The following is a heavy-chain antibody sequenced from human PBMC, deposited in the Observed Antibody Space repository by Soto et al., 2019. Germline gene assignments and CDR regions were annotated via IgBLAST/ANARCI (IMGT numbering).Heavy chain of an antibody. V-gene: IGHV3-15*01. CDR2: VKSKTDGGAT. Sequence: GGSLRLSCTASGFTFYNTWMSWVRQAPGKGLEWVGRVKSKTDGGATDYTAPVKGRSTISRDGSQNTLYLQMNSLQTDDTAVYYCTTDRRSGYDPQFDFWGQGTLVTVSS. J-gene: IGHJ4*02. CDR3: TTDRRSGYDPQFDF. D-gene: IGHD5-12*01. CDR1: GFTFYNTW.